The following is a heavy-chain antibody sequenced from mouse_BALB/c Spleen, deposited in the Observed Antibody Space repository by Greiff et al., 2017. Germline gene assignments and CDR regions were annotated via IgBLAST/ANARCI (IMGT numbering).Heavy chain of an antibody. V-gene: IGHV7-3*02. D-gene: IGHD2-10*01. Sequence: EVQGVESGGGLVQPGGSLRLSCATSGFTFTDYYMSWVRQPPGKALEWLGFIRNKANGYTTEYSASVKGRFTISRDNSQSILYLQMNTLRAEDSATYYCARAYYGNFAYWGQGTLVTVSA. CDR1: GFTFTDYY. CDR2: IRNKANGYTT. J-gene: IGHJ3*01. CDR3: ARAYYGNFAY.